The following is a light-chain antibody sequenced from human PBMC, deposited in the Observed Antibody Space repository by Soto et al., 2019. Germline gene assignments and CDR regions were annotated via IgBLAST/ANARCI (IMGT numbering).Light chain of an antibody. J-gene: IGKJ1*01. CDR3: QQGNTWPWT. CDR1: QGIGDT. V-gene: IGKV3-15*01. CDR2: DTS. Sequence: EIVMTQSPATLSVSPGEGPTLSCRASQGIGDTLAWYQQKPGQTPRLLIYDTSIRATGVPARFSGSRSGAEFTLTISSLQSEDFAFYYCQQGNTWPWTFGQGTKVDIK.